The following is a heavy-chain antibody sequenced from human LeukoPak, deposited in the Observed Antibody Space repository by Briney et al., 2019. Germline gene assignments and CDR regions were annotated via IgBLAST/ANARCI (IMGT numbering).Heavy chain of an antibody. Sequence: ASVKVSCKASEYTFTGYYMHWVRQAPGQGLEWLGWINPNNGGTKFAQKFQGRVTMTRDTSISTAYMELSRLRSDDTAVYYCARDVGTTRIYYYYYMDVWGKGTTVTVSS. CDR2: INPNNGGT. J-gene: IGHJ6*03. V-gene: IGHV1-2*02. D-gene: IGHD1-1*01. CDR3: ARDVGTTRIYYYYYMDV. CDR1: EYTFTGYY.